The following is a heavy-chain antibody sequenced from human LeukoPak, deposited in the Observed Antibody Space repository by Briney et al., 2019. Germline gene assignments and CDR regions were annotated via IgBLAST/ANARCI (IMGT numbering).Heavy chain of an antibody. CDR3: ARDVAAPGGVYFDY. CDR2: ISYDGGNK. J-gene: IGHJ4*02. V-gene: IGHV3-30*03. CDR1: GFTFSGYG. Sequence: PGGSLRLSCAASGFTFSGYGMHWVRQAPGKGLEWVALISYDGGNKYYADSVKGRFTISRDNSKNTLYLQMDSLRAEDTAVYYCARDVAAPGGVYFDYWGQGTLVTVSS. D-gene: IGHD3-16*01.